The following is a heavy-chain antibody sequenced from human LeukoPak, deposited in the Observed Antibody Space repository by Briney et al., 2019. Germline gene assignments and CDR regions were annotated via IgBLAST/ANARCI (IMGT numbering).Heavy chain of an antibody. CDR2: IWYDGSNK. CDR3: ARAGPIAAAYFDY. D-gene: IGHD6-13*01. V-gene: IGHV3-33*01. CDR1: GFTFSSYG. J-gene: IGHJ4*02. Sequence: PGGSLRLSCAASGFTFSSYGMHWVRQAPGKGLEWVALIWYDGSNKYYADSVKGRFTISRDNSKNTLYLQMNSLRAEDTAVYYCARAGPIAAAYFDYWGQGTLVTVSS.